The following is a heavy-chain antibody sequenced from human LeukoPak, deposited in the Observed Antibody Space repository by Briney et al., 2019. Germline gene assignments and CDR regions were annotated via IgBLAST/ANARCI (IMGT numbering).Heavy chain of an antibody. J-gene: IGHJ5*02. CDR3: ARDLEVPPYNWFDP. D-gene: IGHD2-2*01. Sequence: ASVKVSCKASGYTFTSYGISWVRQAPGQGLEWMGWISAYNGNTNYAQKLQGRVTMTTDTSTSTAYMELRSLRSDDTAVYYCARDLEVPPYNWFDPWGQGTLVTVSS. V-gene: IGHV1-18*01. CDR1: GYTFTSYG. CDR2: ISAYNGNT.